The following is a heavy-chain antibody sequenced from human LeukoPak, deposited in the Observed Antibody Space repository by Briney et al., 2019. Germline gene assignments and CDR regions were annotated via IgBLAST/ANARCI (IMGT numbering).Heavy chain of an antibody. J-gene: IGHJ4*02. V-gene: IGHV3-30*09. Sequence: GGSLRLSCAASGFTFSTLDFNWVRQAPGKGLEWVAVISYDGSNKYYADSVKGRFAISRDNSKNTLYLQMNSLRAEDTAVYYCARDSAYYDILTGYPYWGQGTLVTVSS. CDR2: ISYDGSNK. CDR1: GFTFSTLD. D-gene: IGHD3-9*01. CDR3: ARDSAYYDILTGYPY.